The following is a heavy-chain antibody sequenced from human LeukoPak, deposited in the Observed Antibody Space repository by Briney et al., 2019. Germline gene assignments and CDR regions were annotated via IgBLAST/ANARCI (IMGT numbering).Heavy chain of an antibody. V-gene: IGHV3-74*01. Sequence: GGSLRLSCAASGFTFSTSWMHWVRQAPGKGLVWVARIKSDVRSTDYADSVKGRFTTSRDDANNILYLQMNSLRAEDTAVYYCTAIRPDYWGQGTVVTVSP. CDR2: IKSDVRST. J-gene: IGHJ4*02. D-gene: IGHD2-21*02. CDR3: TAIRPDY. CDR1: GFTFSTSW.